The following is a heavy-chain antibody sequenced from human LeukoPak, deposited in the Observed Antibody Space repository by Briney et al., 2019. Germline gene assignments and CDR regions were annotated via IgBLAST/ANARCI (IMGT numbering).Heavy chain of an antibody. J-gene: IGHJ4*02. CDR1: GGSISSGSYY. V-gene: IGHV4-39*07. Sequence: PSQTLSLTCTVSGGSISSGSYYWGWIRQPPGKGLEWIGSIYYSGSTYYNPSLKSRVTISVDTSKNQFSLKLSSVTAADTAVYYCARMVRGAPDFDYWGQGTLVTVSS. CDR3: ARMVRGAPDFDY. D-gene: IGHD3-10*01. CDR2: IYYSGST.